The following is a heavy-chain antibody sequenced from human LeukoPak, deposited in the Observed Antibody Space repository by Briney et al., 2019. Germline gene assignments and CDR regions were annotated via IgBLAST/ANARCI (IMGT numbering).Heavy chain of an antibody. D-gene: IGHD2-15*01. Sequence: GGSLRLSCAASGFTFSSYSMNWVRQAPGKGLEWVSSISSSSSYIYYADSVKGRFTISRDNAKNSLYLQMNSLRAEDMAVYYCARDKVVVAATFDYWGQGTLVTVSS. V-gene: IGHV3-21*01. CDR1: GFTFSSYS. CDR2: ISSSSSYI. J-gene: IGHJ4*02. CDR3: ARDKVVVAATFDY.